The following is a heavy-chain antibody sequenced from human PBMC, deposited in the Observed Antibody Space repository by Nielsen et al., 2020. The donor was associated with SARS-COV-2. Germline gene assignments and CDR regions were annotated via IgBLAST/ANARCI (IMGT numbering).Heavy chain of an antibody. V-gene: IGHV6-1*01. CDR2: TYYRSKWYN. J-gene: IGHJ4*02. D-gene: IGHD3-10*01. Sequence: WIRQSPSRGLEWLGRTYYRSKWYNDYAVSVKSRITINPDTSKNQFSLQLNSVTPEDTAVYYCARGDIRGSGNYYPNKLFDYWGQGILVTVSS. CDR3: ARGDIRGSGNYYPNKLFDY.